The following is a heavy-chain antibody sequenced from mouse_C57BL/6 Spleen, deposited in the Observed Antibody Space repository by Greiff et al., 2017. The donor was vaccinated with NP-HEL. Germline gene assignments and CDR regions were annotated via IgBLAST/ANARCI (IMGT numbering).Heavy chain of an antibody. CDR3: ARGGYGSSYGAMDY. D-gene: IGHD1-1*01. J-gene: IGHJ4*01. CDR2: IYPGSGST. V-gene: IGHV1-55*01. CDR1: GYTFTSYW. Sequence: QVQLQQPGAELVKPGASVKMSCKASGYTFTSYWITWVKQRPGQGLEWIGDIYPGSGSTNYNEKFKSKAPLTVDTSSSTAYMQLSSLTSEDAAVYYCARGGYGSSYGAMDYWGQGTSVTVSS.